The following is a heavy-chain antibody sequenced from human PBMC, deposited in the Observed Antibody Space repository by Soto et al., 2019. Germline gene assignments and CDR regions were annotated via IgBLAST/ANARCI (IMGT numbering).Heavy chain of an antibody. CDR3: ARGWVERLPRQPPSDY. CDR2: INEDGRST. CDR1: GMSLSAYW. J-gene: IGHJ4*02. V-gene: IGHV3-74*01. D-gene: IGHD3-3*01. Sequence: PGGSLRLSCSASGMSLSAYWMHWVRQVPGKGLEWIARINEDGRSTSYMDSVKGRFTISRDNARDTLYLQMNSLRLEDTAVYYCARGWVERLPRQPPSDYWRKGTLLTVSS.